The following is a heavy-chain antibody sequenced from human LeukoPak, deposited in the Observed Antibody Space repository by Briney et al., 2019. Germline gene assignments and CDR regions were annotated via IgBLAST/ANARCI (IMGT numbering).Heavy chain of an antibody. CDR2: ISNKAYGGTT. V-gene: IGHV3-49*03. D-gene: IGHD5-18*01. Sequence: GGSLRLSCIASGFTLGDSAMSWFRQAPGKGLEWVGFISNKAYGGTTEYAPSVKGRFTISRDDSKSIAYLQMNSLKTEDTAVYYCSRDSYGHDPRNSFDYWGQGTLVTVSS. CDR3: SRDSYGHDPRNSFDY. J-gene: IGHJ4*02. CDR1: GFTLGDSA.